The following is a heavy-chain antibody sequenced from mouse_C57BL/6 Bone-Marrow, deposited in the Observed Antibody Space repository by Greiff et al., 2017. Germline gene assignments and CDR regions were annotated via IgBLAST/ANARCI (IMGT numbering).Heavy chain of an antibody. CDR1: GYTFTSSG. V-gene: IGHV1-81*01. D-gene: IGHD4-1*01. J-gene: IGHJ2*01. Sequence: VQLQQSVAELARPGASAKLSCKASGYTFTSSGISWVKQRTGQGLEWIGEIYPRSGNTYYTEEFKCKATLTADKSSSTAYIELRSLTSEDSAVYFCAREVNWDVYWGRGKTLTVSS. CDR2: IYPRSGNT. CDR3: AREVNWDVY.